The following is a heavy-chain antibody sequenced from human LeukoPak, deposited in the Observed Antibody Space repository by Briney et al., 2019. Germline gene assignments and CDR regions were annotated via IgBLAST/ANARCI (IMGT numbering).Heavy chain of an antibody. V-gene: IGHV3-21*01. Sequence: GGSLRLSCAASGFTFSSYSMNWVRQAPGKGLEWVSSISSSSSYIYYADSVKGRFTISRDNAKNSLYLQMNSLRAEDTAVYHCARVYGSSWYSDYWGQGTLVTVSS. CDR3: ARVYGSSWYSDY. CDR2: ISSSSSYI. J-gene: IGHJ4*02. CDR1: GFTFSSYS. D-gene: IGHD6-13*01.